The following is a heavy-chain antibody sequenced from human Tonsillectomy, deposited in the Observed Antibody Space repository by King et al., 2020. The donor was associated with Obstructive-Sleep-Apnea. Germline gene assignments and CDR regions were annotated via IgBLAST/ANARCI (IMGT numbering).Heavy chain of an antibody. CDR2: IYDSGST. V-gene: IGHV4-59*08. D-gene: IGHD4-17*01. CDR1: GGSISSYY. J-gene: IGHJ4*02. Sequence: QLQESGPGLVKPSETLSLVCTVSGGSISSYYWSWIRQPPGKGLEWIGYIYDSGSTNYNPSLNSRVTISVDTSKNQFSLKLSSVTAADTALYYCARNAGYGDQYFFDYWGQGTLVTVSS. CDR3: ARNAGYGDQYFFDY.